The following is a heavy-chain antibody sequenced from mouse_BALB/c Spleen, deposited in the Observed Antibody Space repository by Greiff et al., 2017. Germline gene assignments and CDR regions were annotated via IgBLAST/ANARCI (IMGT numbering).Heavy chain of an antibody. CDR1: GYSITSDYA. CDR2: ISYSGST. CDR3: ARSYYGSSYGFAY. D-gene: IGHD1-1*01. J-gene: IGHJ3*01. V-gene: IGHV3-2*02. Sequence: EVKLMESGPGLVKPSQSLSLTCTVTGYSITSDYAWNWIRQFPGNKLEWMGYISYSGSTSYNPSLKSRISITRDTSKNQFFLQLNSVTTEDTATYYCARSYYGSSYGFAYWGQGTLVTVSA.